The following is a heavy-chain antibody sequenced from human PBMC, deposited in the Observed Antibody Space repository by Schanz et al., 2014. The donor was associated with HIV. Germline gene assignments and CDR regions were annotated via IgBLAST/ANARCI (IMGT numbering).Heavy chain of an antibody. D-gene: IGHD6-19*01. V-gene: IGHV3-33*01. J-gene: IGHJ4*02. CDR3: ARGWLHFDY. CDR2: IWYDGRNK. CDR1: GFTFNDYG. Sequence: QVQLVESGGGVVQPGRSLRLSCAASGFTFNDYGMHWVRQAPGKGLEGVVVIWYDGRNKYYADSVKGRFTISRDNSKNTLYLQMNSLRAEDTAVYYCARGWLHFDYWGQGTLVTVSP.